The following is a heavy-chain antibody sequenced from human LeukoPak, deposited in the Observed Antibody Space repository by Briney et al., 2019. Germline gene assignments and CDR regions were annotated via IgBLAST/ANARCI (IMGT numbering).Heavy chain of an antibody. CDR3: AKGDGVARLRPYDY. CDR1: GFTFSSYA. CDR2: ISGSGGST. J-gene: IGHJ4*02. Sequence: GGSLSLSCAASGFTFSSYALSWVRQAPGKGLEWVSSISGSGGSTYYADSVKGRFTISRDNSKNTLYLQMNSLRAEDAAVYYCAKGDGVARLRPYDYWGQGTLVTVSS. D-gene: IGHD5-24*01. V-gene: IGHV3-23*01.